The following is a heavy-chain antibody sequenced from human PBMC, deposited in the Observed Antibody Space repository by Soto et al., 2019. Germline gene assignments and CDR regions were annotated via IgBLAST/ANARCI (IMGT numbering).Heavy chain of an antibody. J-gene: IGHJ4*02. D-gene: IGHD3-3*01. CDR1: GFTFSNAW. CDR2: IKSKTDGGTT. V-gene: IGHV3-15*01. CDR3: TTDGGFWSGTDDY. Sequence: EVQLVESGGGLVKPGGSLRLSCAASGFTFSNAWMSWVRQAPGKGLEWVGRIKSKTDGGTTDYAAPVKGRFTISRDDSKNTLYLQMNRLKTEETAVYYCTTDGGFWSGTDDYLGQGTLVTVSS.